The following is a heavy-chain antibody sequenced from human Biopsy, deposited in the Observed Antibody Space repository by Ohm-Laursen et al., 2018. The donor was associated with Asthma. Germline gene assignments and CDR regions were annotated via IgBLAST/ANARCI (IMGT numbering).Heavy chain of an antibody. CDR1: GGSMSSSSYS. V-gene: IGHV4-39*01. Sequence: GTLSLTCTVSGGSMSSSSYSWGWIRQPPGKGLEWIGSISYTGNTDIPSLRSRVTLSGDTSKNNFSLKLTSVTAADTAVFYCARHWNWGSFFDYWGQGMLVTVSS. CDR2: ISYTGNT. J-gene: IGHJ4*02. CDR3: ARHWNWGSFFDY. D-gene: IGHD7-27*01.